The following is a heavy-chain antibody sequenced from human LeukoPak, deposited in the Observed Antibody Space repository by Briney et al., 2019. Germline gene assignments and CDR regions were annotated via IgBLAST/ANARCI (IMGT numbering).Heavy chain of an antibody. V-gene: IGHV4-34*01. CDR3: AREHESDYGSGTNFDY. CDR1: GGSFSGYY. D-gene: IGHD3-10*01. CDR2: INHSGST. Sequence: SETLSLTCAVYGGSFSGYYWSWIRQPPGKGLEWIGKINHSGSTNYNPSLKSRVTISVDTSKNQFSLKLSSVTAADTAVYYCAREHESDYGSGTNFDYWGQGTLVTVSS. J-gene: IGHJ4*02.